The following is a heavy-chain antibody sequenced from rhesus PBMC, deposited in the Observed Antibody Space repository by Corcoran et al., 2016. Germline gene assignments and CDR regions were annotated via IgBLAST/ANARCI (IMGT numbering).Heavy chain of an antibody. CDR3: ARGLSWNYRLDY. J-gene: IGHJ4*01. V-gene: IGHV4-106*01. D-gene: IGHD1-1*01. Sequence: QVQLQESGPGLVKPSETLSLTCAVSGGSISDDYYWSWIREPPGKGLEWIGYIYGSGGGTNYNPSLNNRVTISIDTSKNQFSLKLSSVTAADTAVYYCARGLSWNYRLDYWGQGVLVTVSS. CDR2: IYGSGGGT. CDR1: GGSISDDYY.